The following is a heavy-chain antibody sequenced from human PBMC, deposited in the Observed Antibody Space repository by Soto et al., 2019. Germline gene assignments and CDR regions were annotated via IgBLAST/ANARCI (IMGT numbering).Heavy chain of an antibody. CDR3: AAFATMIGNWFDP. Sequence: GASVKVSCKASGFTFTSSAVQCVRQARGQRLEWIGWIVVGSGNTNYAQKFQERVTITRDMSTSTAYMELSSLRSEDTAVYYCAAFATMIGNWFDPWGQGTLVTVSS. J-gene: IGHJ5*02. CDR1: GFTFTSSA. D-gene: IGHD3-22*01. V-gene: IGHV1-58*01. CDR2: IVVGSGNT.